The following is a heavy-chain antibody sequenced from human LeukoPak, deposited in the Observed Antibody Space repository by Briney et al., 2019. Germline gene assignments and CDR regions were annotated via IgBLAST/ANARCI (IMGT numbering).Heavy chain of an antibody. CDR1: GLPFSSYW. CDR2: IKQDGSEK. D-gene: IGHD2-2*01. CDR3: ASGGDQLAYGMWG. J-gene: IGHJ6*04. V-gene: IGHV3-7*01. Sequence: GGSLRLSRAASGLPFSSYWMTWVRQAPGKGLEWVANIKQDGSEKYYVVPGKCRFTISRDNTKKSLYLQMNRLRAEDTAVYYCASGGDQLAYGMWGWGKRTTVT.